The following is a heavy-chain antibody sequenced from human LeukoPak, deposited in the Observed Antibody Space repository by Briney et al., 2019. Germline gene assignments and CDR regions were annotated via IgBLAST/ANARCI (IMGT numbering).Heavy chain of an antibody. CDR3: ARVVASTSIDS. D-gene: IGHD2-15*01. J-gene: IGHJ4*02. V-gene: IGHV4-38-2*02. CDR1: GYSIISDYF. CDR2: IFHSGSV. Sequence: PSETLSLTCIVSGYSIISDYFWGWVRQPPGKGPEWIGSIFHSGSVYYNPSLKSRVTISIDPSKNRFSLKLTSVTAADTAIYYCARVVASTSIDSWGQGTLVTVS.